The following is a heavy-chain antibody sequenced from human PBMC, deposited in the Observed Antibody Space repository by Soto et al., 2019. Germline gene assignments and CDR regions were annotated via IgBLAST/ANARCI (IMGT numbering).Heavy chain of an antibody. J-gene: IGHJ4*02. CDR2: ISGSGGST. V-gene: IGHV3-23*01. D-gene: IGHD6-13*01. CDR1: GFTFSSYA. CDR3: AITGYSSSWPFDY. Sequence: GGSLRLSCAASGFTFSSYAMSWVRQAPGKGLGWVSAISGSGGSTYYADSVKGRFTISRDNSKNTLYLQMNSLRADDTAVYYCAITGYSSSWPFDYWGQGTLVTVFS.